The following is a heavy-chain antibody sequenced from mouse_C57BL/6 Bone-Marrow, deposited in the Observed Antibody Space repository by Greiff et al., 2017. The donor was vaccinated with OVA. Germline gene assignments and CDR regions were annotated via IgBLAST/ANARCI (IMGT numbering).Heavy chain of an antibody. Sequence: QVHVKQPGAELVKPGASVKVSCKASGYTFTSYWMHWVKQRPGQGLEWIGRIHPSDSDTNYNQKFKGKATLSVDKSSSTAYMQLSSLTSEDSAVYYCAMDGSSYNYAMDYWGQGTSVTVSS. CDR1: GYTFTSYW. V-gene: IGHV1-74*01. CDR3: AMDGSSYNYAMDY. CDR2: IHPSDSDT. J-gene: IGHJ4*01. D-gene: IGHD1-1*01.